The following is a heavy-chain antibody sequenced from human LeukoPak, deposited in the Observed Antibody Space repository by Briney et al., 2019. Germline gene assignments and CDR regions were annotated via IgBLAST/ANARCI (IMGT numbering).Heavy chain of an antibody. V-gene: IGHV3-7*01. J-gene: IGHJ4*02. CDR3: KSGGAAPGSFDN. CDR1: GFTFSDYW. D-gene: IGHD6-13*01. CDR2: IKYDGDEE. Sequence: GGSLRPSCAASGFTFSDYWMSWMRQAPGKGLEWVANIKYDGDEEYYVDSVKGRFTISRDNAKSSLYLQLNSLRVEDTAVYYCKSGGAAPGSFDNWGQGTLVTVSP.